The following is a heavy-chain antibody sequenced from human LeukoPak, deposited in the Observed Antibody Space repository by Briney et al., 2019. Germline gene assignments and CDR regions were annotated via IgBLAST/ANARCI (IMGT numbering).Heavy chain of an antibody. J-gene: IGHJ4*02. D-gene: IGHD3-9*01. CDR3: ARDPAILTGYHYFDY. V-gene: IGHV4-39*07. CDR1: GGSISNSSYY. Sequence: SETLSLTCTVSGGSISNSSYYWGWIRQPPGKGLEWIGSIYYSGSTYYNPSLKSRVTISVDTSKNQFSLKLSSVTAADTAVYYCARDPAILTGYHYFDYWGQGTLVTVSS. CDR2: IYYSGST.